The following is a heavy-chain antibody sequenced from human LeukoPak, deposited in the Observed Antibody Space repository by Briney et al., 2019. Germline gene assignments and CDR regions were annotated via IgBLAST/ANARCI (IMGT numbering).Heavy chain of an antibody. CDR1: GGSISSSSYY. CDR3: ARLYGSGRAIGY. D-gene: IGHD3-10*01. Sequence: SETLSLTCTVSGGSISSSSYYWGWIRQPPGKGVEWIGSIYYSGSTYYNPSLKSRVTISVDTSKNQFSLKLSSVTAADTAVYYCARLYGSGRAIGYWGQGTLVTVSS. CDR2: IYYSGST. J-gene: IGHJ4*02. V-gene: IGHV4-39*01.